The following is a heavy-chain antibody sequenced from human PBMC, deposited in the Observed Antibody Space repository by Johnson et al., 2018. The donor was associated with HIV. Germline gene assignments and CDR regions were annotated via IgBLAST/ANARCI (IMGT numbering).Heavy chain of an antibody. CDR1: GFTFSSYG. CDR2: IRYDGSNK. V-gene: IGHV3-30*02. Sequence: QVQLVESGGGVVQPGGSLRLSCAASGFTFSSYGMHWVRQAPGKGLEWVAFIRYDGSNKYYEDSVKVRFTISRDNSNNTLYLQMNSLRAEDTAVYYCAKDYYDSSVTDGACDIWGQGTMVTVSS. CDR3: AKDYYDSSVTDGACDI. J-gene: IGHJ3*02. D-gene: IGHD3-22*01.